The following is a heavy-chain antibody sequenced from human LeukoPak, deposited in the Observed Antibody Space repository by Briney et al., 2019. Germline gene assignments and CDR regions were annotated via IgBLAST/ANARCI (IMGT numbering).Heavy chain of an antibody. Sequence: SETLSLTCTVSGGSISSYYWSWIRQPAGKGLEWIGRIYISGSTNYNPSLKSRVTMSVDTSKNQFSLKLSSVTAADTAVYYCAREAVNYYDSSGYYFFDYWGQGTLVTVSS. D-gene: IGHD3-22*01. CDR1: GGSISSYY. V-gene: IGHV4-4*07. CDR3: AREAVNYYDSSGYYFFDY. CDR2: IYISGST. J-gene: IGHJ4*02.